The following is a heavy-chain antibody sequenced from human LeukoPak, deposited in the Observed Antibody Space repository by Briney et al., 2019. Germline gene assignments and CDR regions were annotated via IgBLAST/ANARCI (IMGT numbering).Heavy chain of an antibody. J-gene: IGHJ3*02. D-gene: IGHD3-22*01. Sequence: ASVKVSCKASGYTFTSYYLHWVRQAPGQGLEWMGIINPSGATTTYAQKFQGRVAMTRDTSTSTVYMELSSLRSEDTAVYYCARAAIRGIVVITTGRAFDIWGQGTMVTVSS. CDR3: ARAAIRGIVVITTGRAFDI. CDR2: INPSGATT. V-gene: IGHV1-46*01. CDR1: GYTFTSYY.